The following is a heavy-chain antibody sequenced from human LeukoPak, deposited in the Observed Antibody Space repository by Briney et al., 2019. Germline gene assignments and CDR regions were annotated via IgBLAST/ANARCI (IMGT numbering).Heavy chain of an antibody. V-gene: IGHV1-2*02. CDR3: AREKDRAMVTELDF. Sequence: ASVKVSCKASGYTFTGYYMHWVRQAPGQGLEWMGWMNPNSGDTNYVQKFQGRVTTTRDTSIPTAYMELSRLTSDDTAVYYCAREKDRAMVTELDFWGQGTLVTVSS. D-gene: IGHD5-18*01. J-gene: IGHJ4*02. CDR2: MNPNSGDT. CDR1: GYTFTGYY.